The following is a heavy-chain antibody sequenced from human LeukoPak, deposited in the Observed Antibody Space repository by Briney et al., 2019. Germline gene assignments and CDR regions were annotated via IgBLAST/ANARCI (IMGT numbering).Heavy chain of an antibody. CDR1: GFTFRNYA. D-gene: IGHD3-22*01. CDR3: ANTYYYDSSGQY. Sequence: PGGSLRLSCAASGFTFRNYAMGWVGQAPGKGLEWVSVISAADGDNTYYADSVKGRFSISRDNSNYTLHLQMNSLRAEDTAVYYCANTYYYDSSGQYWGQGTLVTVSS. V-gene: IGHV3-23*01. CDR2: ISAADGDNT. J-gene: IGHJ4*02.